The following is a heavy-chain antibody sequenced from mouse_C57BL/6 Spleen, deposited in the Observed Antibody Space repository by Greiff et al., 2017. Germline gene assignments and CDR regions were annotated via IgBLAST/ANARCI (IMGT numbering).Heavy chain of an antibody. D-gene: IGHD1-1*01. J-gene: IGHJ2*01. CDR2: FHPNSGST. V-gene: IGHV1-64*01. Sequence: QVQLQQPGAELVKPGASVKLSCKASGYTFTSYWMHWVKQRTGQGLEWIGMFHPNSGSTNYNEKFKSKATLTVDKSSSTAYMQLSSLTSEDSAVXYCARWILRSIDYWGQGTTLTVSS. CDR1: GYTFTSYW. CDR3: ARWILRSIDY.